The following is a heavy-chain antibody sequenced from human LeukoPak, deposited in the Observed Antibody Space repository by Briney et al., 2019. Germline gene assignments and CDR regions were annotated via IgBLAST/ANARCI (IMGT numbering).Heavy chain of an antibody. CDR1: DGSINSYY. CDR2: IYYNGNT. D-gene: IGHD1-26*01. Sequence: SETLSLTCSVSDGSINSYYWNWIRRPPGEGLEWIGYIYYNGNTNYSPSLKSRVTMSVDTSKNLFSLKVSSVTAADTAVYYCARGRSNYYGMDVWGQGTTVTVSS. V-gene: IGHV4-59*01. CDR3: ARGRSNYYGMDV. J-gene: IGHJ6*02.